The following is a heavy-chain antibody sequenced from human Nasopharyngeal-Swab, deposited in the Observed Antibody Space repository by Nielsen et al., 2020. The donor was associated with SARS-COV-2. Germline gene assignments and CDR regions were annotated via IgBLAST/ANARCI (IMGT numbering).Heavy chain of an antibody. D-gene: IGHD3-22*01. V-gene: IGHV4-59*08. CDR3: AKQRLDYYYDSSGYYSNWFDP. Sequence: SETLSLTCTVSGGSISSYYWSWIRQPPGKGLEWIGYIYYSGSTHYHPSLKSRVPISVDTSKNQFSLKLRSVTAADTAVYYCAKQRLDYYYDSSGYYSNWFDPWGQGTLVTVSS. CDR1: GGSISSYY. J-gene: IGHJ5*02. CDR2: IYYSGST.